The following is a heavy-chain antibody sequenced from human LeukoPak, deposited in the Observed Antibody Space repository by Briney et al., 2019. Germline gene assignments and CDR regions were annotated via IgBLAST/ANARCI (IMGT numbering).Heavy chain of an antibody. CDR2: IRSKANSYAT. D-gene: IGHD3-3*01. V-gene: IGHV3-73*01. J-gene: IGHJ4*02. CDR3: ARRYYDFWSGYSYYFDY. Sequence: GGSLRLSCAASGFTFSGSAMHWVRQASGKGLEWVGRIRSKANSYATAYAASVKGRFTISRDDSKNTAYLQMNSLRAEDTAVYYCARRYYDFWSGYSYYFDYWGQGTLVTVSS. CDR1: GFTFSGSA.